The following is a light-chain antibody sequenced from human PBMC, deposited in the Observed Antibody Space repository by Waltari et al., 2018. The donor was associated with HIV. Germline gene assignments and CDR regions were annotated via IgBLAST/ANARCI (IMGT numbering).Light chain of an antibody. Sequence: QFVLTQPPSASGTPGQRVSLSSSGSSSNIGSNYVFWYQQLPGTAAKLLMYRNDEWPSGVHDRFSGSKSGTSASLALSGLRSEDEADYYCAAWDNSLSAWVFGGGTKLTVL. CDR1: SSNIGSNY. CDR2: RND. CDR3: AAWDNSLSAWV. J-gene: IGLJ3*02. V-gene: IGLV1-47*01.